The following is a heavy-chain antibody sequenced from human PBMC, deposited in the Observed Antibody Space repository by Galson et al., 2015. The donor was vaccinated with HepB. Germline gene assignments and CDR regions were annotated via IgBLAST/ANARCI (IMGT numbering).Heavy chain of an antibody. D-gene: IGHD6-13*01. Sequence: SLRLSCAASGFTFSSYAMHWVRQAPGKGLEWVAVISYDGSNKYYADSVKGRFTISRDNSKNTLYLQMNSLRAEDTAVYYCARPTAAVTYYYYYGMDVWGQGTTVTVSS. J-gene: IGHJ6*02. CDR3: ARPTAAVTYYYYYGMDV. V-gene: IGHV3-30-3*01. CDR2: ISYDGSNK. CDR1: GFTFSSYA.